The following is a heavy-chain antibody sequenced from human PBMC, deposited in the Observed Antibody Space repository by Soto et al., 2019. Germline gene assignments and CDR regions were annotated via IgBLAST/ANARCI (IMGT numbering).Heavy chain of an antibody. CDR2: ISGSGNTI. V-gene: IGHV3-11*01. CDR1: GFSFRDYY. D-gene: IGHD3-22*01. CDR3: ARDRLPMVVVVMGWFDP. Sequence: VQLVESGGGLVKPGGSLRLSCAASGFSFRDYYMSWIRQAPGKGLEWISYISGSGNTIYYADSVKGRFIISRDNAKNSLFLQMNSLRADDTAVYYCARDRLPMVVVVMGWFDPWGQGTLVTVSS. J-gene: IGHJ5*02.